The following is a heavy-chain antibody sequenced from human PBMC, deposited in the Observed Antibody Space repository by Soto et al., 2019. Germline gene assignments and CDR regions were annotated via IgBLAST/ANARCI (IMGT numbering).Heavy chain of an antibody. CDR1: GFTFSSYA. Sequence: ESGGGVVQPGRSLRLSCAASGFTFSSYAMHWVRQAPGKGLEWVAVISYDGSNKYYADSVKGRFTIARDNSKNTLYLQMNSLRAEDTAVYYCARDGLYYWGQGTLVTVSS. CDR3: ARDGLYY. CDR2: ISYDGSNK. J-gene: IGHJ4*02. V-gene: IGHV3-30-3*01.